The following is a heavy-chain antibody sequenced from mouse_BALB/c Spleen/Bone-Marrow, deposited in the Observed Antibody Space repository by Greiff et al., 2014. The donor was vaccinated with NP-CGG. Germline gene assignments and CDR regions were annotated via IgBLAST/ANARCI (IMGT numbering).Heavy chain of an antibody. CDR3: ARGAAYGYYLGLAY. V-gene: IGHV1S29*02. Sequence: LMESGPELVKPGASVKISCKASGYTFTDYNMHWVKQSHGKSLEWIGYIYPYNGGTVYKQKFKSKATLTVDNSSSTANMELRSLTSEDSAVYYCARGAAYGYYLGLAYWGQGTLVTVSA. CDR1: GYTFTDYN. CDR2: IYPYNGGT. J-gene: IGHJ3*01. D-gene: IGHD2-3*01.